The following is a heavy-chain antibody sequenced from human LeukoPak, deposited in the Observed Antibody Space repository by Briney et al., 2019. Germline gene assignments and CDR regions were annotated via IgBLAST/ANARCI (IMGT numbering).Heavy chain of an antibody. J-gene: IGHJ4*02. CDR3: ARGSEDIVVVVAATLHFDY. D-gene: IGHD2-15*01. V-gene: IGHV4-38-2*01. CDR1: GYSISSGYY. CDR2: VYHSGST. Sequence: SETLSLTCAVSGYSISSGYYWGWIRQPPGKGLEWIGSVYHSGSTYYNPSLKSRVTISVDTSKNQFSLKLSSVTVADTAVYYCARGSEDIVVVVAATLHFDYWGQGTLVTVSS.